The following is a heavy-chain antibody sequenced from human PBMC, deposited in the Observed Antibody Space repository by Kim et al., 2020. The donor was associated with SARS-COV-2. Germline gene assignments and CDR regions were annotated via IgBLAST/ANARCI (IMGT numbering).Heavy chain of an antibody. Sequence: GGSLRLSCAASGFTFNTYSMTWVRQAPGKGLEWISYINSRSDTIYYANSVKGRFTISRDNAENSLYLQMNSLRAEDAAVYYCARYCGGDCYGGWGFDPWGQGNLVTVSS. CDR2: INSRSDTI. J-gene: IGHJ5*02. D-gene: IGHD2-21*02. CDR1: GFTFNTYS. CDR3: ARYCGGDCYGGWGFDP. V-gene: IGHV3-48*04.